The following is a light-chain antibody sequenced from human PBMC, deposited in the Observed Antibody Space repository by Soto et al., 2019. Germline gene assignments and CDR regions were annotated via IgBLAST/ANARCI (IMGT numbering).Light chain of an antibody. CDR3: QSYDSSLSGWV. CDR1: SSNIGAGYD. V-gene: IGLV1-40*01. CDR2: GNS. J-gene: IGLJ3*02. Sequence: QSVLTQPPSVFGAPGQRVTISCTGSSSNIGAGYDVHWYQQLPGTAPKLLIYGNSNRPSGVPDRFSGSKSGTSASLAITGLQAEDEADYYCQSYDSSLSGWVFGGGTKVTVL.